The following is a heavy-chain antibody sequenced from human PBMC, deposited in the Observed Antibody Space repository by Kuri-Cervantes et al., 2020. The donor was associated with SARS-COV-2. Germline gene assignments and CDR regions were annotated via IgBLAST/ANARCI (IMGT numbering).Heavy chain of an antibody. CDR3: ARDIAVAEVGVAY. V-gene: IGHV3-21*01. D-gene: IGHD6-19*01. J-gene: IGHJ4*02. CDR1: GFNFGRYS. Sequence: GESLKISCVISGFNFGRYSMSWVRQPPGKGLEWVSSISTGSKHVYYADSLKGRFSVSRDNARNSLYLQMNSLRAEDTAVYYCARDIAVAEVGVAYWGQGTLVTVSS. CDR2: ISTGSKHV.